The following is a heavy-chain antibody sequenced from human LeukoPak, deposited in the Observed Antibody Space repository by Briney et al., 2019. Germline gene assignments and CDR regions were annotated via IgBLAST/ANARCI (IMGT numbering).Heavy chain of an antibody. CDR1: GFTFTNHW. CDR3: AKVFRGIAAAGLQRNYYYYYYMDV. V-gene: IGHV3-7*01. J-gene: IGHJ6*03. Sequence: PGGSLRLSCVTSGFTFTNHWMSWVRQAPGKGLEWVANIREDGGHTNYVDSVKGRFTISRDNSKNTLYLQMNSLRAEDTAVYYCAKVFRGIAAAGLQRNYYYYYYMDVWGKGTTVTISS. D-gene: IGHD6-13*01. CDR2: IREDGGHT.